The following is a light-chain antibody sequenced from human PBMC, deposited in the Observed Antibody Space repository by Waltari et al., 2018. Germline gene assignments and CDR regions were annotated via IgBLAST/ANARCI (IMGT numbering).Light chain of an antibody. CDR3: HQYNNWPPWT. Sequence: EIVMTQSPATVSVSPGERVTLSCRASQSVNSNLAWYQQKPGQAPRLRIYGSSTRATTLPARFSGSGSGTEFTLTISSLQAEDSAVYYCHQYNNWPPWTFGQGTRVEIK. V-gene: IGKV3-15*01. CDR1: QSVNSN. J-gene: IGKJ1*01. CDR2: GSS.